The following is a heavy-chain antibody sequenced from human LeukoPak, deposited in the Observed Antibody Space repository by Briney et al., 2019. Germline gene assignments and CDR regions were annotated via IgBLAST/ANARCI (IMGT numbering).Heavy chain of an antibody. J-gene: IGHJ4*02. CDR1: GFSFAYYA. D-gene: IGHD2-21*02. V-gene: IGHV3-43*02. CDR3: AKDIEAGTAGFSFDY. CDR2: ITANGDST. Sequence: GGSLRLSCAASGFSFAYYAMHWVRQAPGKGLEWVSLITANGDSTYYADSVRGRFTISRDNSKNSLSLQMNSLRTEDTALYYCAKDIEAGTAGFSFDYWGQGTLVAVSS.